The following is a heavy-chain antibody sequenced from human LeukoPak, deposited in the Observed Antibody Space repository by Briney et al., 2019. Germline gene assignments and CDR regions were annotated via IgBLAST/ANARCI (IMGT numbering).Heavy chain of an antibody. CDR1: GGSISSYY. CDR2: IYYSGST. Sequence: PSETLSLTCTVSGGSISSYYWSWIRQPPGKGLEWIGYIYYSGSTNYNPSLKSRVTMSVDTSKNQFSLKLSSVTAADTAVYYCARGITILGVIRARFDYWGQGTLVTVSS. V-gene: IGHV4-59*01. D-gene: IGHD3-3*01. J-gene: IGHJ4*02. CDR3: ARGITILGVIRARFDY.